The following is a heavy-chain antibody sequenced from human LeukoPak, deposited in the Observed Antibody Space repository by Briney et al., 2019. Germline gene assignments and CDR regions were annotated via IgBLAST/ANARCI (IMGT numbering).Heavy chain of an antibody. J-gene: IGHJ4*02. Sequence: PGGSLRLSCVASGFPFSSYWMTWVRQAPGKGLVWVSRISPTGSTTSYADSVKGRFTVSRDNAKNTLYLQVNNLRAEDTAVYYCARGPNSNWSGLDFWGQGTLLTVSS. CDR2: ISPTGSTT. V-gene: IGHV3-74*01. D-gene: IGHD6-6*01. CDR3: ARGPNSNWSGLDF. CDR1: GFPFSSYW.